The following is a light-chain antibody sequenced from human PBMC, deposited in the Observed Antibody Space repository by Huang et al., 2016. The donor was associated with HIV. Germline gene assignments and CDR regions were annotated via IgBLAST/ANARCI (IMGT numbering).Light chain of an antibody. CDR1: QSVSSN. V-gene: IGKV3-15*01. J-gene: IGKJ1*01. Sequence: EIVMTQSPATLSVSPGERATLSCRAGQSVSSNLAWYQQKPGQAPRLLIYAASTRATGIPARFSGSGSGTEFTLTISSLQSEDFAVYYCQQYNNWPRTFGQGTKVEIK. CDR2: AAS. CDR3: QQYNNWPRT.